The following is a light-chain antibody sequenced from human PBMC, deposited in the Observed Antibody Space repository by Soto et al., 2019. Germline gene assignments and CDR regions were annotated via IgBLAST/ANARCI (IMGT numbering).Light chain of an antibody. CDR1: SSDVGAYNY. CDR2: EVS. Sequence: QSVLTQPASVSASPGQSITISCTGTSSDVGAYNYVSWYQQHPGKAPKLMIYEVSNRPSGVSDRFSGSKSGNTASLTISGLQAEDEGDYYCSSYTTSGTYVFGTGTKLTVL. CDR3: SSYTTSGTYV. J-gene: IGLJ1*01. V-gene: IGLV2-14*01.